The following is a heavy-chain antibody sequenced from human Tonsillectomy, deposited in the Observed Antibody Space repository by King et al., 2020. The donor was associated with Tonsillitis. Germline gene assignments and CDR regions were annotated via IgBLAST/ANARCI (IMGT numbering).Heavy chain of an antibody. D-gene: IGHD6-6*01. CDR2: ISSSTTYI. CDR3: AREGSSWDYYYCDYMDV. J-gene: IGHJ6*03. CDR1: GFTFSSYS. Sequence: VQLVESGGGLVKPGGSLRLSCAASGFTFSSYSMNWVRQAPGKGLEWVSSISSSTTYIYYADSVKGRFTISRDNAKNSLYLQMNSLRAEDMAVYYCAREGSSWDYYYCDYMDVWGKGTTVTVCS. V-gene: IGHV3-21*01.